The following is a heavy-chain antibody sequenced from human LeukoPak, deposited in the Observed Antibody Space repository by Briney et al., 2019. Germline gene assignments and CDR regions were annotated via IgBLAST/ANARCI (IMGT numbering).Heavy chain of an antibody. V-gene: IGHV1-69*13. CDR2: IIPIFGTA. CDR3: ATSEPFKVYYDILTGYYPDYYYYMDV. Sequence: GASVKVSCKASGGTFSSYAISWVRQAPGQGLEWMGGIIPIFGTANYAQKFQGRVTITADESTSTAYMELSSLRSEDTAVYYCATSEPFKVYYDILTGYYPDYYYYMDVWGKGTTVTISS. CDR1: GGTFSSYA. D-gene: IGHD3-9*01. J-gene: IGHJ6*03.